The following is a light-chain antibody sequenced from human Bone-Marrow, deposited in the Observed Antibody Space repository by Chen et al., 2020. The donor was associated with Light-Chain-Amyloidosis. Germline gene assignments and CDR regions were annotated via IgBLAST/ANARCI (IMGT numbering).Light chain of an antibody. V-gene: IGLV3-21*02. CDR1: NIGSTS. J-gene: IGLJ3*02. Sequence: SYVLTQPSSVSVAPGQTATIACGGNNIGSTSVHWYQQTPGQAPLLVVYDDSDRPSGIPERLAGSNSGNTASLTISRVGAVDEADYYCQVWDRSSDRPVFGGGTKLTVL. CDR3: QVWDRSSDRPV. CDR2: DDS.